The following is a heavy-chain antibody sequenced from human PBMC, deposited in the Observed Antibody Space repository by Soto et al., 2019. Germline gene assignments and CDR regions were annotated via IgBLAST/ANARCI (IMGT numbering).Heavy chain of an antibody. CDR2: IIPIFGTA. Sequence: QVQLVQSGAEVKKPGSSVKVSCKASGGTFSSYAISWVRQAPGQGLEWMGGIIPIFGTANYAQKFQGRVTITAEESTSTGYRELISLRSEDTALYCCARSVPNGYWGQGTLVTVSS. CDR1: GGTFSSYA. CDR3: ARSVPNGY. D-gene: IGHD2-2*01. V-gene: IGHV1-69*12. J-gene: IGHJ4*02.